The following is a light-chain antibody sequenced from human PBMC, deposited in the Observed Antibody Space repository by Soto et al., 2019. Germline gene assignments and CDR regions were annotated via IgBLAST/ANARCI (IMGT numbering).Light chain of an antibody. CDR2: EVS. Sequence: QSVLTQPPSASGSPGQSVAVSCTGTGSDVGAYNSVSWYQQHPGKAPKLLIYEVSKRPSGVPDRFSGSKSGNTASLTVSGLQAEDEADYYCSSYAGSNNLVFGGGTQLTVL. CDR1: GSDVGAYNS. J-gene: IGLJ2*01. CDR3: SSYAGSNNLV. V-gene: IGLV2-8*01.